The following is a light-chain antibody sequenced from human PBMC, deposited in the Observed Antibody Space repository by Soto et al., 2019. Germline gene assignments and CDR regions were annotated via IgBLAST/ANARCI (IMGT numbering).Light chain of an antibody. CDR3: QQYHSPPLT. CDR2: GAM. J-gene: IGKJ1*01. Sequence: DIVLTQSPGSLSLSPGQRATLSCRASQNIRSNYVAWFQQKPGQAPRLLIYGAMNRATGIPDRFSGSESGTEFTLTISSLEPEDFVVYYCQQYHSPPLTFGQGTKVDIK. V-gene: IGKV3-20*01. CDR1: QNIRSNY.